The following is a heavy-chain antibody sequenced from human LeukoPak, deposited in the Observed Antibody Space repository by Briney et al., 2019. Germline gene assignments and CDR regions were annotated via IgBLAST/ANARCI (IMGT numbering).Heavy chain of an antibody. CDR2: TSDRGDYT. CDR3: ARKAQYNGHYPLDY. J-gene: IGHJ4*02. V-gene: IGHV3-23*01. Sequence: GGSLRLSCAASGFTFTSYSMSWVRQAPGKGLEWVSGTSDRGDYTYYADSVKGRFTISRDSSKNTLFPQMNSLRAEDTALYFCARKAQYNGHYPLDYWGQGTLVTVSS. D-gene: IGHD1-7*01. CDR1: GFTFTSYS.